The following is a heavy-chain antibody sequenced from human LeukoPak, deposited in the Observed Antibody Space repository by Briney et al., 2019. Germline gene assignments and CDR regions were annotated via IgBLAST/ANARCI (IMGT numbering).Heavy chain of an antibody. V-gene: IGHV3-7*05. J-gene: IGHJ4*02. CDR1: GFTFSSYW. CDR3: ARCVAAIDY. CDR2: IKQDGSDK. Sequence: GGSLRLSCAASGFTFSSYWMTWVRKAPGKGLEWVANIKQDGSDKACVDSVKGRFTISRDNAKNSLYLQMNSLRAEDTAVYYCARCVAAIDYWGQGTLVTVSS. D-gene: IGHD5-18*01.